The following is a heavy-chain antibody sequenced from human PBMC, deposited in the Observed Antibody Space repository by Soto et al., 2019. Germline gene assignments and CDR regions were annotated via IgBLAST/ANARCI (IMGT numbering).Heavy chain of an antibody. V-gene: IGHV3-23*01. D-gene: IGHD3-3*01. CDR2: ISGSGGST. Sequence: GGSLRLSCAASGFTFSSYAMSWVRQAPGKGLEWVSAISGSGGSTYYADSVKGRFTISRDNSKNTLYLQMNSLRAEDTAVYYCAKDSYYDFWSVPPHMDVWGKGTTVTVSS. CDR1: GFTFSSYA. CDR3: AKDSYYDFWSVPPHMDV. J-gene: IGHJ6*03.